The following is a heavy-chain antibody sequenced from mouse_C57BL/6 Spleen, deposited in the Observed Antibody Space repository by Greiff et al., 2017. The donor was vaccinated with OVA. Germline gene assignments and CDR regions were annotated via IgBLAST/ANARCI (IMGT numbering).Heavy chain of an antibody. CDR2: IYPGDGDT. Sequence: QVQLQQSGAELVKPGASVKISCKASGYAFSSYWMNWVKQRPGKGLEWIGQIYPGDGDTNYNGKFKGKATLTADKSSSTAYMQLSSLTSEDSAVYFCARDYYGSSTHFDYWGQGTPLTVSS. J-gene: IGHJ2*01. CDR1: GYAFSSYW. CDR3: ARDYYGSSTHFDY. D-gene: IGHD1-1*01. V-gene: IGHV1-80*01.